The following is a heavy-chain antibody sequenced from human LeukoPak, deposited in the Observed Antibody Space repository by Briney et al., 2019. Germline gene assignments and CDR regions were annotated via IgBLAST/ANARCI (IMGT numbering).Heavy chain of an antibody. J-gene: IGHJ4*02. CDR1: GFTFGSYW. CDR2: IKHDGSDH. D-gene: IGHD3-9*01. Sequence: PGGSLRLSCVGPGFTFGSYWISWVRQAPGKGLEWVANIKHDGSDHYYADSVAGRFTISRDNAKNSLYLEMSSLRAEDAAVYFCVRHPGSYNVLTGYSYYFDYWGQGTLVTVSS. V-gene: IGHV3-7*01. CDR3: VRHPGSYNVLTGYSYYFDY.